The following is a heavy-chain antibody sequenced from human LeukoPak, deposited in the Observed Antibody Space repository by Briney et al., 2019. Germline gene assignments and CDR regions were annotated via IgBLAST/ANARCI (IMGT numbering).Heavy chain of an antibody. CDR3: ARQGQQPTNWFDP. CDR2: IFYSGST. V-gene: IGHV4-39*01. D-gene: IGHD6-13*01. J-gene: IGHJ5*02. Sequence: SETLSLTCTVSGGSISTSSYYWGWVRQPPGKGLEWIGNIFYSGSTNYNPSLKSRVTISVDTSKNQFSLKLSSVTAADTAVYYCARQGQQPTNWFDPWGQGTLVTVSS. CDR1: GGSISTSSYY.